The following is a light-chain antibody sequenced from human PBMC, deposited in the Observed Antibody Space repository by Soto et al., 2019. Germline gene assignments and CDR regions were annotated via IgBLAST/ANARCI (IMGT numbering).Light chain of an antibody. J-gene: IGKJ1*01. Sequence: EIVLTQSPGTLSLSPGERATLSCRASQSVSSYLAWYQQKPGQAPRLLIYDASNRATGIPARFSGSGSGTEFTLTISSLQPDDFATYYCQQYNSYSWTFGQGTKV. CDR3: QQYNSYSWT. CDR1: QSVSSY. CDR2: DAS. V-gene: IGKV3-11*01.